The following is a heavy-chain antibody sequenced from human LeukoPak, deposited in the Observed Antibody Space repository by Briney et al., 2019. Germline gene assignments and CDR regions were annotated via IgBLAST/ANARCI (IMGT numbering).Heavy chain of an antibody. V-gene: IGHV5-51*01. CDR2: IYPGDSDT. CDR3: ARLHSFSNLDY. J-gene: IGHJ4*02. Sequence: GESLKISCRGSGYNFARYYIGWVRQMPGKGLEWMGIIYPGDSDTRYRPSFQGQVTISADKSVSTAYPQWSSLKASDTAMYYCARLHSFSNLDYWGQGTLVTVSS. D-gene: IGHD5-18*01. CDR1: GYNFARYY.